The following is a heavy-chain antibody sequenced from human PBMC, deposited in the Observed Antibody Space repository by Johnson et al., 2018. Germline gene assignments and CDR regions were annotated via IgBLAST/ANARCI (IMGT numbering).Heavy chain of an antibody. V-gene: IGHV3-30-3*01. Sequence: QLVESGGGVVQPGRSLRLSCAASGFTFSSYAMHWVRQAPGKGLEWVAVISYDGSNKYYADSVKGRFTISRDNSKNTLYLQMNSLRAEDTAVYYCARDDAFDIWGQGTMVTVSS. CDR1: GFTFSSYA. J-gene: IGHJ3*02. CDR2: ISYDGSNK. CDR3: ARDDAFDI.